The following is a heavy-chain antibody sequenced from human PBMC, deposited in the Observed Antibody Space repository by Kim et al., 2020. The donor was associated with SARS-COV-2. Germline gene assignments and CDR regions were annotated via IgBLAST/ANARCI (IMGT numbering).Heavy chain of an antibody. V-gene: IGHV5-51*01. Sequence: GESLKISCKGSGYSFTSYWIGWVRQMPGKGLEWMGIIYPGDSDTRYSPSFQGQVTISADKSISTAYLQWSSLKASDTAMYYCARRISVGDTSLGYYFDYWGQGTLVTVSS. J-gene: IGHJ4*02. D-gene: IGHD1-26*01. CDR1: GYSFTSYW. CDR2: IYPGDSDT. CDR3: ARRISVGDTSLGYYFDY.